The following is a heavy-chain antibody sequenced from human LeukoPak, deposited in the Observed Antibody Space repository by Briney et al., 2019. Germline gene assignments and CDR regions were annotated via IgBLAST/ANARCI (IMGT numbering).Heavy chain of an antibody. CDR2: IIPIFGTA. Sequence: ASVKVSCKASGGTFSSYAISWVRQAPGQGLEWMGGIIPIFGTANYAQKFQGRVTITTDESTSTAYMELSSLRSEDTAVYYCASTDYGGNIDYWGQGTLVTVSS. V-gene: IGHV1-69*05. CDR1: GGTFSSYA. D-gene: IGHD4-23*01. CDR3: ASTDYGGNIDY. J-gene: IGHJ4*02.